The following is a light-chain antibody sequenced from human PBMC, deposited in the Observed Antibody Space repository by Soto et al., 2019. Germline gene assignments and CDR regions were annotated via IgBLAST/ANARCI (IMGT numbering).Light chain of an antibody. CDR1: SSNIGAGYD. Sequence: QSVLTQPPSVSGSPVQRVTISCTGSSSNIGAGYDVPWYQQLPGTAPTLLIYGNINRPSGVPDRFSGSKSGTSASLAITGLQAEDEADYYCQSYDTSLSGFYVFGTGTKVTVL. CDR3: QSYDTSLSGFYV. V-gene: IGLV1-40*01. J-gene: IGLJ1*01. CDR2: GNI.